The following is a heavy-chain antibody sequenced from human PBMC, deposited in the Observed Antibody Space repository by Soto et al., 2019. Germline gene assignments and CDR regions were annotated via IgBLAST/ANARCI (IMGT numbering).Heavy chain of an antibody. D-gene: IGHD5-12*01. Sequence: GGSLRLSCTASGFTFSTSWMTWIRQAPGKGLEWVAQIKPDGSDKSYVDSMKGRFTISRDNAKNSLYLQMDSLRAEDTAVYYCAVIGNSGYASHPEDYWGQGTLVTVSS. CDR2: IKPDGSDK. CDR3: AVIGNSGYASHPEDY. J-gene: IGHJ4*02. V-gene: IGHV3-7*01. CDR1: GFTFSTSW.